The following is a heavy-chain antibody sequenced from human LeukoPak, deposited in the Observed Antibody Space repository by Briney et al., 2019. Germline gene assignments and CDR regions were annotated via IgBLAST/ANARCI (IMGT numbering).Heavy chain of an antibody. CDR3: AKSVNPYSSSWYTPFQH. CDR1: GFTFSSHG. CDR2: ISGSGDYT. V-gene: IGHV3-23*01. Sequence: PGGSLRLSCAASGFTFSSHGMSWVRQAPGKGLEWVSTISGSGDYTYYADSVKGRFTISRDNSKNTLYLQMNSLRAEDTAVYYCAKSVNPYSSSWYTPFQHWGQGTLVTVSS. D-gene: IGHD6-13*01. J-gene: IGHJ1*01.